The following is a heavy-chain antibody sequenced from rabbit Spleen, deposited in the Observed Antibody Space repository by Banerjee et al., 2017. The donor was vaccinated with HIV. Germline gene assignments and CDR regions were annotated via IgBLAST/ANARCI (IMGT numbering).Heavy chain of an antibody. J-gene: IGHJ3*01. CDR2: IATGSGRT. Sequence: QQQLVESGGGLVKPGASLTLTCKASGFSFSSGYDMCWVRQAPGKGLEWIAFIATGSGRTYYANSVKGRFTISRDNAQNTVFLQMTSLTAADTATYFCARDTSSSFSSYGMDLWGQGTLVTVS. V-gene: IGHV1S43*01. CDR3: ARDTSSSFSSYGMDL. CDR1: GFSFSSGYD. D-gene: IGHD1-1*01.